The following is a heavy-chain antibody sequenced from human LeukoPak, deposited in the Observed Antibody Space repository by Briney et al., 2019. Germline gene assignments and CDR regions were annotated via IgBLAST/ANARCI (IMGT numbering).Heavy chain of an antibody. CDR2: ITGSGGST. J-gene: IGHJ4*02. CDR1: GITFSNYA. Sequence: GGSLRLSCAASGITFSNYAMTWVRQAQGKGLQWVSAITGSGGSTSYADSVKGRFAISRDNSKNTLYLQMNSLRAEDTAVYYCATLMRGPTGYSGYGGEDYWGQGTLVTVSS. V-gene: IGHV3-23*01. CDR3: ATLMRGPTGYSGYGGEDY. D-gene: IGHD5-12*01.